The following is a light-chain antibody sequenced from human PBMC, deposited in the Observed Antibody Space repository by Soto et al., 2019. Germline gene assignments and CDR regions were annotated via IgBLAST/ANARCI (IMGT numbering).Light chain of an antibody. CDR1: SRDVGNYNY. J-gene: IGLJ3*02. CDR2: EVS. Sequence: QSALTQPASVSGSPGQSITISCTGTSRDVGNYNYVSWYQQHPDKAPKLMIYEVSNRPSGVSDRFSGSKSGNTASLTISGLQAEDEADYYCSSYVISTSSWVFGGGTELTVL. CDR3: SSYVISTSSWV. V-gene: IGLV2-14*01.